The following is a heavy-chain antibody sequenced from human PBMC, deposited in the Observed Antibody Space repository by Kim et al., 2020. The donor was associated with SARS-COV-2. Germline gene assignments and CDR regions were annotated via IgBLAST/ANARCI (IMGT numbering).Heavy chain of an antibody. CDR1: GYTFTSYY. CDR3: ARDFYVCSCTSCCDWGFIAVAGLDY. CDR2: INPSGGST. V-gene: IGHV1-46*01. D-gene: IGHD2-2*01. Sequence: ASVKVSCKASGYTFTSYYMHWVRQAPGQGLEWMGLINPSGGSTSYAQKFQGRVTLTRDTSTSTVYMELSSLRSEDTAVYYCARDFYVCSCTSCCDWGFIAVAGLDYWGQGTLVTVSS. J-gene: IGHJ4*02.